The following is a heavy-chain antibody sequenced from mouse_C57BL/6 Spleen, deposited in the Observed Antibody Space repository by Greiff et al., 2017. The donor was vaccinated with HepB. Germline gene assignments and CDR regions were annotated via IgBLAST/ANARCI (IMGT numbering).Heavy chain of an antibody. J-gene: IGHJ1*03. CDR3: AITPSYYGSSYGWYFDV. V-gene: IGHV1-74*01. CDR1: GYTFTSYW. CDR2: IHPSDSDT. Sequence: VKLQQPGAELVKPGASVKVSCKASGYTFTSYWMHWVKQRPGQGLEWIGRIHPSDSDTNYNQKFKGKATLTVDKSSSTAYMQLSSLTSEDSAVYYCAITPSYYGSSYGWYFDVWGTGTTVTVSS. D-gene: IGHD1-1*01.